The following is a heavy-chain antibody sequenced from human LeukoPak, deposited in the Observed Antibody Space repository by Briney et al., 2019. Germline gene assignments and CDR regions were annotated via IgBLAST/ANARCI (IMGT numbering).Heavy chain of an antibody. CDR3: ARTQNWFDP. CDR1: GGSISSSSYY. CDR2: IYYSGST. J-gene: IGHJ5*02. V-gene: IGHV4-39*07. Sequence: SETLSLTCTVSGGSISSSSYYWGWIRQPPGKGLEWIGSIYYSGSTYYNPSLKSRVTISVDTSKNQFSLKLSSVTAADTAVYYCARTQNWFDPWGQGTLVTVSS.